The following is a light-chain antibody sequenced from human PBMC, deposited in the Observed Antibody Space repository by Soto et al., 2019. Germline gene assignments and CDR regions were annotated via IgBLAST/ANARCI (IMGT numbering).Light chain of an antibody. CDR2: QVS. V-gene: IGLV2-18*02. CDR1: SSDVGSYNR. J-gene: IGLJ3*02. Sequence: QSALTQPPSVSGSPVQSVTISCTGTSSDVGSYNRVSWYQQPPGTAPKLMICQVSNRPSGVPDRFSGSKSGNTASLTISGLQAEDEADYYCSSYTSSGTWVFGGGTKLTVL. CDR3: SSYTSSGTWV.